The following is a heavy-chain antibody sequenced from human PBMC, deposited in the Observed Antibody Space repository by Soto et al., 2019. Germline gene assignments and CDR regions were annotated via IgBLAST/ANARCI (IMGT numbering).Heavy chain of an antibody. V-gene: IGHV1-2*02. Sequence: SLKASCRASGYTFSDYYLNWVRPAPGQGLEWMGWIMANSGGTTYAQKFQGRVTMTRDTSISTAYMELSSLSSDDTAIYYCASLEIEVAGTDWGQGTLVTVSS. CDR3: ASLEIEVAGTD. CDR2: IMANSGGT. D-gene: IGHD6-19*01. CDR1: GYTFSDYY. J-gene: IGHJ4*02.